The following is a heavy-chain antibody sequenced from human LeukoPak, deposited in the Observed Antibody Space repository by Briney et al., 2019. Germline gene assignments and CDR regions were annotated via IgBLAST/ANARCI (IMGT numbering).Heavy chain of an antibody. J-gene: IGHJ4*02. V-gene: IGHV1-69*06. Sequence: GASVKVSCKASGGTFSSYAISWVRQAPGQGLEWMGGIIPIFGTANYAQKFQGRVTITADKSTSTAYMELSSLRSEDTAVYYCANIELGPQRDYWGQGTLVTVSS. CDR3: ANIELGPQRDY. CDR1: GGTFSSYA. D-gene: IGHD2-8*01. CDR2: IIPIFGTA.